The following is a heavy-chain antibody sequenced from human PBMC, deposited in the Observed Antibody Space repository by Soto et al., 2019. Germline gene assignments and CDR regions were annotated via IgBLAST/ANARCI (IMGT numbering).Heavy chain of an antibody. Sequence: SGTLSLTCAVSGASISSANFWGWVRQPPGKGLEWIGDISHSGSTNYNPSLKSRVTISLDKSKNQLSLKVNSVTAADTAVYYCVRSPGWYRVDYWGQGTLVTVSS. V-gene: IGHV4-4*02. CDR1: GASISSANF. CDR3: VRSPGWYRVDY. D-gene: IGHD6-19*01. CDR2: ISHSGST. J-gene: IGHJ4*02.